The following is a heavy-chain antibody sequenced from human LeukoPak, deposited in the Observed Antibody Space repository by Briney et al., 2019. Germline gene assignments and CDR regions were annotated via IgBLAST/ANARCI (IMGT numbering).Heavy chain of an antibody. D-gene: IGHD5-18*01. CDR1: GGTFSSYA. CDR3: ARDRWTAMVTWYFDY. J-gene: IGHJ4*02. Sequence: ASVKVSCKASGGTFSSYAISWVRQAPGQGLEWMGRIIPIFGTANYAQKFQGRVTITTDESTSTAYMELSSLRSEDTAVYYYARDRWTAMVTWYFDYWGQGTLVTVSS. CDR2: IIPIFGTA. V-gene: IGHV1-69*05.